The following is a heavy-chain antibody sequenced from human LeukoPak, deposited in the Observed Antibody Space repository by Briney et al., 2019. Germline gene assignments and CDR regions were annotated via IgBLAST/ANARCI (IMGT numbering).Heavy chain of an antibody. J-gene: IGHJ4*02. CDR2: ISSSSSTI. CDR3: VYFDWLLPTVN. CDR1: GFTFSSYS. Sequence: GGSLRLSCAASGFTFSSYSMNWVRQAPGKGLEWVSYISSSSSTIYYADSVKGRFTISRDNAKNSLYLQMNSLRAEDTAVYYCVYFDWLLPTVNWGQGTPVTVSS. D-gene: IGHD3-9*01. V-gene: IGHV3-48*01.